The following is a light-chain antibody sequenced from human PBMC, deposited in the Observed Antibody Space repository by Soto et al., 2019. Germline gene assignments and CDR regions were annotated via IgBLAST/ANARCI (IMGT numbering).Light chain of an antibody. Sequence: QSALTQPPSMSGAPGQRVTISCTGSSSNIGAGYDVHWYRQLPGTPPQLLIYGNSNRPSGVPYRISASKSGASASLAISGLQAEDEADYYCQSYDSSLTAVFGGGTKVTVL. CDR2: GNS. CDR3: QSYDSSLTAV. V-gene: IGLV1-40*01. J-gene: IGLJ2*01. CDR1: SSNIGAGYD.